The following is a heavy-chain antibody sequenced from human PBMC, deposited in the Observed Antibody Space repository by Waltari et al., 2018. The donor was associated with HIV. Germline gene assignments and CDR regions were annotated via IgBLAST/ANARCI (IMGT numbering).Heavy chain of an antibody. CDR3: ARVRISQPYYYYYGMDV. CDR2: INHSGST. CDR1: GGSFSGYY. D-gene: IGHD6-13*01. V-gene: IGHV4-34*01. Sequence: QVQLQQWGAGLLKPSETLSLTCAVYGGSFSGYYWSWIRQPPGKGLEWIGEINHSGSTNYNPSLKSRVTISVDTSKNQFSLKRSSVTAADTAVYYCARVRISQPYYYYYGMDVWGQGTTVTVSS. J-gene: IGHJ6*02.